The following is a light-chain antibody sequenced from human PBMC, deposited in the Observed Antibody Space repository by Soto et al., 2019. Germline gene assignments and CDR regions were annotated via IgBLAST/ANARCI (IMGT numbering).Light chain of an antibody. CDR2: KAS. Sequence: DIQMTQSPSTVSASAGDRVIISCRASQYISSWLAWYQQKPGKAPDLLIYKASSLQSGVPSRFSGSGSGTQFTLTISSLQPDDFATYYCQQYSSYPWTFXQGTKADIK. V-gene: IGKV1-5*03. J-gene: IGKJ1*01. CDR1: QYISSW. CDR3: QQYSSYPWT.